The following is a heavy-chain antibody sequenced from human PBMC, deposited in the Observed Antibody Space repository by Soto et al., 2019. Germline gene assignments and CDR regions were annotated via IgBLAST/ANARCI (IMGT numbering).Heavy chain of an antibody. J-gene: IGHJ3*02. D-gene: IGHD3-22*01. CDR1: GFTFGDYA. Sequence: TGGSLRLSCTASGFTFGDYAMSWFRQAPGKGLEWVGFIRSKAYGGTTEYAASVKGRFTISRDDSKSIAYLQMNSLKTEDTAVYYCTYYDSSGYYISPFDAFDIWGQGTMVTVSS. CDR2: IRSKAYGGTT. V-gene: IGHV3-49*03. CDR3: TYYDSSGYYISPFDAFDI.